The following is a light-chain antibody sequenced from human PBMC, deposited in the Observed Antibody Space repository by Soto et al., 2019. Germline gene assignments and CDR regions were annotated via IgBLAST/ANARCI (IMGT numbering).Light chain of an antibody. J-gene: IGKJ1*01. CDR2: GAS. V-gene: IGKV3-20*01. CDR3: LQYDNSPWT. Sequence: EIVLTQSPGTLSLSPGERATLSCRASQSVSNNYLAWYQRKPGQAPRLLIYGASSRATGIPHRFSGSGSGTDFTLTISRLEPEDFAVYYCLQYDNSPWTFGQGTKVAI. CDR1: QSVSNNY.